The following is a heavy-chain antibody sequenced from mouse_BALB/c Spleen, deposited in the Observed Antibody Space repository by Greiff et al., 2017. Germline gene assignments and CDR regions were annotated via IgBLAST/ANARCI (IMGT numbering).Heavy chain of an antibody. J-gene: IGHJ2*01. D-gene: IGHD2-14*01. CDR2: ISSGGST. Sequence: EVQLVESGGGLVKPGGSLKLSCAASGFTFSSYAMSWVRQTPEKRLEWVASISSGGSTYYPDSVKGRFTISRDNARNILYLQMSSLRSEDTAMYYCARDHYHRYDYFDYWGQGTTLTVSS. CDR1: GFTFSSYA. CDR3: ARDHYHRYDYFDY. V-gene: IGHV5-6-5*01.